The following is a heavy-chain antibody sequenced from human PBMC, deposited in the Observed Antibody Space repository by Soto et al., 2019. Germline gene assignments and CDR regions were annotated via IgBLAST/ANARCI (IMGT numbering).Heavy chain of an antibody. D-gene: IGHD6-13*01. J-gene: IGHJ3*02. CDR3: ARPRGYSSSWYSAFDI. V-gene: IGHV5-51*01. Sequence: PGASLKISCTRSGYSFTSYWIGWVRQMPGKGLEWMGIIYPGDSDTRYSPSFQGQVTISADKSISTAYLQWSSLKASDTAMYYCARPRGYSSSWYSAFDIWGQGTMVTVSS. CDR1: GYSFTSYW. CDR2: IYPGDSDT.